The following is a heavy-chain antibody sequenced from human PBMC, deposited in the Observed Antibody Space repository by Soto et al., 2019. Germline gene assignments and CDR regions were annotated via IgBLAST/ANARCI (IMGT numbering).Heavy chain of an antibody. CDR2: IDLSGRT. V-gene: IGHV4-4*02. CDR3: ASWGTSSSNWFDP. Sequence: QVQLQESGPGLVKPSGTLSLTCGVSGGSISSPNWWNWVRQPPGKGLEWIGEIDLSGRTKYNPSLKSRVTISVDKSKNQFSLNLISVTAADTAVYYCASWGTSSSNWFDPWGQGTLVTVSS. CDR1: GGSISSPNW. D-gene: IGHD2-2*01. J-gene: IGHJ5*02.